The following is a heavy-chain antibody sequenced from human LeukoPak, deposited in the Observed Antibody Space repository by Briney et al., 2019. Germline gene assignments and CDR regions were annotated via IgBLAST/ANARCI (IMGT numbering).Heavy chain of an antibody. Sequence: GGSLRLSCAASGFSFSSYAMHWVRQSPGKGPEWVAVISYDGSNEYYVDSVKGRFTISRDNSKNTVYLQMNGLRAEDTAIYYCARGLVTLDYWGQGTLVTVSS. CDR1: GFSFSSYA. D-gene: IGHD1-26*01. V-gene: IGHV3-30*03. CDR3: ARGLVTLDY. J-gene: IGHJ4*02. CDR2: ISYDGSNE.